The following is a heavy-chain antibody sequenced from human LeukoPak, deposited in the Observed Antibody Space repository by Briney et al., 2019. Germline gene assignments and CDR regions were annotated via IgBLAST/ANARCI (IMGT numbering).Heavy chain of an antibody. V-gene: IGHV1-24*01. CDR1: GYTLTELS. CDR3: ATDQLGSSGWRNWFDP. CDR2: FDPEDGET. D-gene: IGHD6-19*01. Sequence: ASVKVSCKVSGYTLTELSMHWVRQAPGKGLEWMGGFDPEDGETIYAQKFQGRVTMTEDTSTDTAHMELSSLRSEDTAVYYCATDQLGSSGWRNWFDPWGQGTLVTVSS. J-gene: IGHJ5*02.